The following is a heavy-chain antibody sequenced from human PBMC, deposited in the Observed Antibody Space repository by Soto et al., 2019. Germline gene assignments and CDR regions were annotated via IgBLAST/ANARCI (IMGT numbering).Heavy chain of an antibody. CDR1: GGSISSYY. CDR3: ARGTLTSYFDY. CDR2: FYYSGST. J-gene: IGHJ4*02. V-gene: IGHV4-59*01. Sequence: ASETLSLTCTVSGGSISSYYWSWIRQPPGKGLEWIGYFYYSGSTNYNPSLKSRVTISVDTSKNQFSLKLSSVTAADTAVYYCARGTLTSYFDYWGQGTLVTVS.